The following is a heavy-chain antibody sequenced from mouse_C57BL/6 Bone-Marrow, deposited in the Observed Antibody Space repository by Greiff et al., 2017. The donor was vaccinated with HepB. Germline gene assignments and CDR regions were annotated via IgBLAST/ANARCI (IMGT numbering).Heavy chain of an antibody. Sequence: QVQLQQSGAELVKPGASVKLSCKASGYTFTEYTIHWVKQRSGQGLEWIGWFYPGSGSIKYNEKFKDKATLTADKSSSTGYMELSRLTSEDSAVYFCARHEGSYGSSYNYAMDYWGQGTSVTVSS. CDR1: GYTFTEYT. CDR2: FYPGSGSI. J-gene: IGHJ4*01. D-gene: IGHD1-1*01. CDR3: ARHEGSYGSSYNYAMDY. V-gene: IGHV1-62-2*01.